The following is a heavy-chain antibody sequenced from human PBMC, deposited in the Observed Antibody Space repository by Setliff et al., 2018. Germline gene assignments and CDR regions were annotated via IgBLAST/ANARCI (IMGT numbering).Heavy chain of an antibody. CDR2: IFYRGTT. CDR1: GGSISNYY. D-gene: IGHD2-15*01. J-gene: IGHJ5*02. CDR3: ARQRVVVGAPSWFDP. V-gene: IGHV4-59*08. Sequence: SETLSLTCIVSGGSISNYYWGWIRQPPGRGLEWIGTIFYRGTTYYNLSLKSPVTISLNASKNQFSLTLTSVTAAGTAIYYCARQRVVVGAPSWFDPWGQGTLVTVSS.